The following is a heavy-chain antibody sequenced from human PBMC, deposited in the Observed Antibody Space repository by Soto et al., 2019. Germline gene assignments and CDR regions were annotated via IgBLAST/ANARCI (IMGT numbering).Heavy chain of an antibody. Sequence: ASVKVSCKASGYTFTSYGISWVRQAPGQGLEWMGWISAYNGNTNYAQKLQGRVTMTTDTSTSTAYMELRSLRSGDTAVYYCARDIVVVPAAISSYYYYGMDVWGQGTTVTVSS. J-gene: IGHJ6*02. V-gene: IGHV1-18*01. D-gene: IGHD2-2*01. CDR1: GYTFTSYG. CDR2: ISAYNGNT. CDR3: ARDIVVVPAAISSYYYYGMDV.